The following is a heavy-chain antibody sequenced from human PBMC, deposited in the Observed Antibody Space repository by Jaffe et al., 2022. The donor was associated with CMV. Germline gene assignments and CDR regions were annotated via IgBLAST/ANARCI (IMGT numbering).Heavy chain of an antibody. V-gene: IGHV1-46*01. CDR1: GYSFISHD. D-gene: IGHD5-18*01. Sequence: QVQLVQSGAEVKKPGASVKVSCRASGYSFISHDIHWVRQAPGQGLEWMGIINPSTGETTYSQKFQDRVIMTKDTSTSTVYMDLSSLTSDDTAVYYCARFRGYSHTWWFDSWGQGAPVTVSS. CDR2: INPSTGET. CDR3: ARFRGYSHTWWFDS. J-gene: IGHJ5*01.